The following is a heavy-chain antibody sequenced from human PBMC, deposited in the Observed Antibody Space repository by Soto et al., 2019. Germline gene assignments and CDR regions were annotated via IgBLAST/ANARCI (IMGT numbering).Heavy chain of an antibody. CDR1: GYTFTRYT. V-gene: IGHV1-3*01. CDR3: ARGIATGQLDP. D-gene: IGHD2-15*01. J-gene: IGHJ5*02. CDR2: ISPDNGNT. Sequence: GASVKVSCQASGYTFTRYTMKWVLQAPGQRLEWMGWISPDNGNTKSSQKFQDRVIITRDTSASTAYMDLSSLRSEDTAVYYCARGIATGQLDPWGQGTLVTVSS.